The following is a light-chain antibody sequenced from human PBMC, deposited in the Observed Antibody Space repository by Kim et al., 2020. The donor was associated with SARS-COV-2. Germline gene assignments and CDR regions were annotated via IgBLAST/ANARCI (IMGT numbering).Light chain of an antibody. CDR2: AAS. J-gene: IGKJ1*01. V-gene: IGKV1-39*01. Sequence: DIQMTQSTSSLSASVGDRVTITCRASQSISSYLNWYQQKPGKAPKLLIYAASSLQSGVPSRFSGSGSGTDFTLTISSLQPEDFATYYWQQSYSTPWTFGQGTQVDIK. CDR1: QSISSY. CDR3: QQSYSTPWT.